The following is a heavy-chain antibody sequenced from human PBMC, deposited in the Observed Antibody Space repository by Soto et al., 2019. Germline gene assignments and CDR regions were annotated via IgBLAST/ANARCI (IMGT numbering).Heavy chain of an antibody. CDR3: ARDLDIRISGSQQFDY. CDR1: GYTFTSYY. D-gene: IGHD1-26*01. Sequence: ASVKVSCKASGYTFTSYYMHGVRQAPGQGLEWMGIINPSGGSTSYAQKFQGRVTMTRDKSTSTVYMELSSLRSEDTAVYYCARDLDIRISGSQQFDYSGQGTLLTLSS. CDR2: INPSGGST. V-gene: IGHV1-46*01. J-gene: IGHJ4*02.